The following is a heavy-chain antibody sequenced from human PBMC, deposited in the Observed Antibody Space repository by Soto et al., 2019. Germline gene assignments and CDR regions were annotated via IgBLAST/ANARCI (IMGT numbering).Heavy chain of an antibody. CDR3: AMDYGDRPEYFKH. J-gene: IGHJ1*01. Sequence: QVQLVQSGPDLKRPGASMKVSCKASGYTFTSYGISWVRQAPGQGLEWMAWISPLKGRTQYSQKAQGRVTLSTDTASSTAYMEMATLSVDDTAVYYCAMDYGDRPEYFKHWGQGTLVTVS. D-gene: IGHD4-17*01. CDR1: GYTFTSYG. V-gene: IGHV1-18*04. CDR2: ISPLKGRT.